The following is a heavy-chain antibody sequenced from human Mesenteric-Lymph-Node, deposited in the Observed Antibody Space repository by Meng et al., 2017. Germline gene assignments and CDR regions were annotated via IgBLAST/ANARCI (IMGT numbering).Heavy chain of an antibody. CDR3: ARETGNMVRGVTFDP. CDR1: GGSFSGYY. D-gene: IGHD3-10*01. CDR2: IYYSGST. J-gene: IGHJ5*02. Sequence: SETLSLTCAVYGGSFSGYYWSWIRQPPGKGLEWIGYIYYSGSTNYNPSLKSRVTISVDTSKNQFSLKLSSVTAADTAVYYCARETGNMVRGVTFDPWGQGTLVTVSS. V-gene: IGHV4-59*01.